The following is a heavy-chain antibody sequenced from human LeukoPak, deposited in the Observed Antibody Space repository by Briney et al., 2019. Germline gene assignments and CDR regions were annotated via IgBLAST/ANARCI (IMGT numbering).Heavy chain of an antibody. CDR1: GFTLSSFS. D-gene: IGHD2/OR15-2a*01. CDR2: ISSTSTYK. Sequence: PGGSLRLSCVASGFTLSSFSMDWVRQAPGKGLEWVSSISSTSTYKYDADSVKGRFTISRDNAKNSSYLQMNSLRAEDTAVYYCARVGSTTNYALEYWGQGTLVTVSS. CDR3: ARVGSTTNYALEY. J-gene: IGHJ4*02. V-gene: IGHV3-21*01.